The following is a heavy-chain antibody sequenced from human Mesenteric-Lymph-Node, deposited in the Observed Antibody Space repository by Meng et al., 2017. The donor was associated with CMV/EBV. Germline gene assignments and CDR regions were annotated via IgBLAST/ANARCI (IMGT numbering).Heavy chain of an antibody. Sequence: GGSLRLSCVVSGFTLSRYWMRWVRQAPGKGPEWVANIKQDGSEKYYVDSVKGRFTISRDNAKNSLYLQMNSLRAEDTAVYYCARWRGGYYPFDYWGQGTLVTVSS. CDR2: IKQDGSEK. CDR3: ARWRGGYYPFDY. J-gene: IGHJ4*02. V-gene: IGHV3-7*01. CDR1: GFTLSRYW. D-gene: IGHD3-3*01.